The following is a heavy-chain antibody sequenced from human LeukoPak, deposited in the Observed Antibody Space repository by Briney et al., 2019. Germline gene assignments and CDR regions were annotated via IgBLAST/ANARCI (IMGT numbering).Heavy chain of an antibody. CDR3: VRKVGGVYALDY. CDR1: RYTFPQYF. J-gene: IGHJ4*02. CDR2: TNPSGDRT. Sequence: ASVKVSRKASRYTFPQYFMHWVRQAPGQGLEWMGMTNPSGDRTNYAQKFLGRVTEPMDTSTNTFYMELSSLRSEDTAVYYCVRKVGGVYALDYWGQGTLVTVSP. V-gene: IGHV1-46*01. D-gene: IGHD1-26*01.